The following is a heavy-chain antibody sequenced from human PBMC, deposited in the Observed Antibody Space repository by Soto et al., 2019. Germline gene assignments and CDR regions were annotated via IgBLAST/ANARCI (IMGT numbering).Heavy chain of an antibody. CDR1: GYTFTSYY. D-gene: IGHD5-12*01. CDR2: INPSGAST. J-gene: IGHJ4*01. Sequence: ASVKVSCKASGYTFTSYYIHWVRQAPGQGLEWVGLINPSGASTTYAQKIQGRITMTRDTSTSTVYMELNSLRSEDTAVYFCARDAQIGHGYSAYHTYWG. CDR3: ARDAQIGHGYSAYHTY. V-gene: IGHV1-46*01.